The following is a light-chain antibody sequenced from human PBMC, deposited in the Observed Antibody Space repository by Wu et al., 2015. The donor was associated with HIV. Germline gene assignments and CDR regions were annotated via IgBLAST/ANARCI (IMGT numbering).Light chain of an antibody. CDR2: AAS. Sequence: EIVLTQSPGTLSLSPGERATLSCRASQSVSSVYLAWYQQKPGQSPRLLIYAASSRATGIPDRFSGSGSGTDFTLTISRLEPEDLAIYYCQQYGSSPPLTFGGGTKVEIK. CDR1: QSVSSVY. J-gene: IGKJ4*01. CDR3: QQYGSSPPLT. V-gene: IGKV3-20*01.